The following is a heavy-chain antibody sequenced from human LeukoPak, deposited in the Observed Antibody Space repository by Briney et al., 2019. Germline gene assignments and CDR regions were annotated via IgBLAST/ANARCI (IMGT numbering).Heavy chain of an antibody. CDR2: IYYSGST. J-gene: IGHJ4*02. CDR1: GGSISSSNYY. V-gene: IGHV4-61*05. Sequence: SETLSLTCTVSGGSISSSNYYWGWIRQPPGKGLEWIGYIYYSGSTNYNPSLKSRVTISVDTSKNQFSLKLSSVTAADTAVYYCARADEMACFDYWGQGTLVTVSS. CDR3: ARADEMACFDY. D-gene: IGHD5-24*01.